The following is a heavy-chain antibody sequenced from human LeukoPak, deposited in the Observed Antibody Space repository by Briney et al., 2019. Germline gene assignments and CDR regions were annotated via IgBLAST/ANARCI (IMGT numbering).Heavy chain of an antibody. CDR2: IHYSGST. J-gene: IGHJ6*02. CDR3: ARVSGATITTYYGMDV. D-gene: IGHD5-12*01. Sequence: SETLSLTCTVSGGSFSRYYWSWIRQPPGKGLEWIGNIHYSGSTNYNPSLKSRVTISIDTSKNQFSLRLSSVTAVDTAVYYCARVSGATITTYYGMDVWGQGTTATVS. V-gene: IGHV4-59*01. CDR1: GGSFSRYY.